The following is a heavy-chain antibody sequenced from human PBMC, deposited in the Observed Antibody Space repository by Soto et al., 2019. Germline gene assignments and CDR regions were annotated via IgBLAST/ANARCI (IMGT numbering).Heavy chain of an antibody. J-gene: IGHJ4*02. CDR1: GYTFTSHY. Sequence: ASVKVSCKASGYTFTSHYMHWVRQAPGQGLEWMGVINPSGGSTSYAQKFQGRVTMTRDTSTSTVYMELSSLRSEDTAVYYCASFEYSSSWYWGYFDYWGQGTLVTVSS. D-gene: IGHD6-13*01. V-gene: IGHV1-46*01. CDR3: ASFEYSSSWYWGYFDY. CDR2: INPSGGST.